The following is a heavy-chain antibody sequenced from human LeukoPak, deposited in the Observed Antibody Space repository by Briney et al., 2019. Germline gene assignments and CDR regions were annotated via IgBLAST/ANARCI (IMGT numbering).Heavy chain of an antibody. V-gene: IGHV3-33*06. D-gene: IGHD6-19*01. CDR2: IWYDGSNK. CDR1: GFTFSSYG. J-gene: IGHJ3*02. CDR3: AKDSGIAVAGTLRAFDI. Sequence: SGRSLRLSCAASGFTFSSYGMHWVRQAPGKGLEWVAVIWYDGSNKYYADSVKGRFTISRDNSKNTLYLQMNSLRAEDTAVYYCAKDSGIAVAGTLRAFDIWGQGTMVTVSS.